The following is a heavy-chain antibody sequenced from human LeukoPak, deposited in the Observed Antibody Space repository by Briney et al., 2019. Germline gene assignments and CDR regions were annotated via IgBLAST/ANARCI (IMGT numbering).Heavy chain of an antibody. V-gene: IGHV3-53*01. CDR2: IYSGGST. Sequence: PGGSLRLSCAASGFTVSSNYMSWVRQAPGKGLEWVSVIYSGGSTYYADSVKVRFTFSRDNSKNTLYLQMNSLRAEDTAVYYCARDLGYSYGIYWGQGTLVTVSS. CDR3: ARDLGYSYGIY. J-gene: IGHJ4*02. CDR1: GFTVSSNY. D-gene: IGHD5-18*01.